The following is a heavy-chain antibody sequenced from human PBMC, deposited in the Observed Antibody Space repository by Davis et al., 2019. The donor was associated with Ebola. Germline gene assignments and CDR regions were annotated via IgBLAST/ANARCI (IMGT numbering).Heavy chain of an antibody. D-gene: IGHD3-3*02. J-gene: IGHJ4*02. V-gene: IGHV4-34*01. CDR1: GGSLTGHY. Sequence: SETLSLTCDLSGGSLTGHYWSWIRQAPGKGLEWIREITHSGSTDYNPSLRGRVSISVDTSKNAFSLKMTSVTAADTAMYYCAKGPFVAFDWGQGTLVTVSS. CDR3: AKGPFVAFD. CDR2: ITHSGST.